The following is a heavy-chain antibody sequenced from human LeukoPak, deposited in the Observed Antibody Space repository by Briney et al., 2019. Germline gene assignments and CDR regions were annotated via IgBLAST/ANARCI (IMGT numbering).Heavy chain of an antibody. D-gene: IGHD7-27*01. CDR2: ITGSSTWT. J-gene: IGHJ2*01. V-gene: IGHV3-23*01. CDR3: ARELVSLGTGYFDL. Sequence: PGGSLRLSCEASGFIFRTYGMTWVRQAPGKGLEWVSGITGSSTWTYYADSVKGRFTISRDNSKNTLHLQMDSLRAEDTAIYYCARELVSLGTGYFDLWGRGTLVTVSS. CDR1: GFIFRTYG.